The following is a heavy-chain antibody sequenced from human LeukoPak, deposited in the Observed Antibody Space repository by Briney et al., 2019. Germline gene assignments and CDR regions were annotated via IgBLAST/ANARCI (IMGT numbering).Heavy chain of an antibody. D-gene: IGHD3-10*01. CDR2: IIPILGIA. CDR1: GGTFSSYA. Sequence: SSVKVSCKASGGTFSSYAISWVRQAPGQGLEWMGRIIPILGIANYAQKFQGRVTITADKSTSTAYMELSSLRSEDTAVYYCATYYYGSGSYSSGFDYWGQGTLVTVSS. V-gene: IGHV1-69*04. CDR3: ATYYYGSGSYSSGFDY. J-gene: IGHJ4*02.